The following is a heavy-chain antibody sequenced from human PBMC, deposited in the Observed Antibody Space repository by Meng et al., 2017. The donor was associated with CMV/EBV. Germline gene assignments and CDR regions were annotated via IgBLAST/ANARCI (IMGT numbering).Heavy chain of an antibody. J-gene: IGHJ6*02. V-gene: IGHV3-30-3*01. CDR1: GFTFSSYA. D-gene: IGHD2-2*02. CDR2: ISYDGSNK. Sequence: GESLKISCAASGFTFSSYAMHWVRQAPGKGLEWVAVISYDGSNKYYADSVKGRFTISRDNSKNKLYLQMNSLRAEDTAVYYCARDRGGYCSRTRCYTYYYYGMDVWGQGTTVTVSS. CDR3: ARDRGGYCSRTRCYTYYYYGMDV.